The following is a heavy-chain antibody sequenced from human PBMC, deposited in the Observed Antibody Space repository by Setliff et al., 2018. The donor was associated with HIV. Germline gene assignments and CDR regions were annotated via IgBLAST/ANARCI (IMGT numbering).Heavy chain of an antibody. CDR2: ISGRGDVT. J-gene: IGHJ3*01. CDR1: GLTFSHFA. V-gene: IGHV3-23*01. CDR3: ARGPLLGDAYDL. Sequence: GGSLRLSCAASGLTFSHFAMTWVRQAPGKGLEWLCTISGRGDVTYYADSVKGRFTISRDNAKNSLYLQMNSLRAEDTAVYYCARGPLLGDAYDLWGQGTMVTVSS.